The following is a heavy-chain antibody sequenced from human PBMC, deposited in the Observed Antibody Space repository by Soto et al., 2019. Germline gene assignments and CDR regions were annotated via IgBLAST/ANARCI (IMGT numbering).Heavy chain of an antibody. CDR1: GYTFTSYD. J-gene: IGHJ5*02. V-gene: IGHV1-8*01. D-gene: IGHD1-7*01. CDR2: MNPNSGNT. Sequence: ASVKVSCKASGYTFTSYDIYWVRQATGQGLEWMGWMNPNSGNTGYAQTLQGRVTMTTDTSTSTAYMEVRSLRSDDTAVYYCARQDWNYNWFDPWGQGNLVTVS. CDR3: ARQDWNYNWFDP.